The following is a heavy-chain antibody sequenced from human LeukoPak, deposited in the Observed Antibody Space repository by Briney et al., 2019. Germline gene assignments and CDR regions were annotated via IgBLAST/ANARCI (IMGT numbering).Heavy chain of an antibody. D-gene: IGHD3-22*01. CDR3: ARALPGRITMIVVGGGAFDI. CDR1: GGTFSSYA. J-gene: IGHJ3*02. V-gene: IGHV1-69*13. Sequence: GASVKVSCKASGGTFSSYAISWVRQAPGQGLEWMGGIIPIFGTANYAQKFQGRVTITADESTSTAYMELSSLRSEDTAVYYCARALPGRITMIVVGGGAFDIWGQGTMVTVSS. CDR2: IIPIFGTA.